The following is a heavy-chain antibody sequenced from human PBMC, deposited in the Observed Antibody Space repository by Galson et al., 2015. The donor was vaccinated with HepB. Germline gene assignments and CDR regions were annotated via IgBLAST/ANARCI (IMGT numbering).Heavy chain of an antibody. V-gene: IGHV3-33*01. CDR3: AREGVEAGTGGFDY. CDR2: IWYEGSNK. D-gene: IGHD6-13*01. Sequence: SLRLSCAASGFTFSTYGMHWVRQAPGKGLEWVALIWYEGSNKYYADSVKGRFTISRDNSKNTLYLQMNSLRAEDTAVYYCAREGVEAGTGGFDYWGQGTLVTVSS. J-gene: IGHJ4*02. CDR1: GFTFSTYG.